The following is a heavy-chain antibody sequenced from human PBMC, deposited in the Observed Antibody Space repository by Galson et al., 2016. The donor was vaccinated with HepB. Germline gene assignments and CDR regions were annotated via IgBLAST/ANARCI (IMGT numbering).Heavy chain of an antibody. CDR1: GFTFDNYG. CDR2: ISYDGDHQ. J-gene: IGHJ4*02. Sequence: SLRLSCAASGFTFDNYGMHWVRQSPGKGLEWLALISYDGDHQFYADSVKGRFIISRDNSKNSLFLQMNSLRAEDTAVYYCATGVTPDFWGRGALVTVPS. V-gene: IGHV3-30*03. CDR3: ATGVTPDF. D-gene: IGHD2-21*02.